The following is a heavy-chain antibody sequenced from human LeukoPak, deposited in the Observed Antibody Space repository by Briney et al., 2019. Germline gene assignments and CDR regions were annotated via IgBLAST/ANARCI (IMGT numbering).Heavy chain of an antibody. J-gene: IGHJ6*02. CDR3: ARWVTGVYYYYGMDV. CDR2: IYPGDSDT. D-gene: IGHD1-1*01. CDR1: GYSFTSYW. Sequence: GESLKISCKGSGYSFTSYWIGWVRQMPGKGLEWMGIIYPGDSDTRYSPSFQGQVTISADKSISTAYLQWSSLKASGTAMYYCARWVTGVYYYYGMDVWGQGTTVTVSS. V-gene: IGHV5-51*01.